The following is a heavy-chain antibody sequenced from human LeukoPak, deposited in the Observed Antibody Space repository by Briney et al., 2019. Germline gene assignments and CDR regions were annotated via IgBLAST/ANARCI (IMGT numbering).Heavy chain of an antibody. D-gene: IGHD2-2*01. CDR3: ARVGAPGAPDY. CDR2: IKEDGSEN. J-gene: IGHJ4*02. V-gene: IGHV3-7*01. Sequence: GGSLRLSCEASGFTFSGFWMSWVRQAPGKGLECVAHIKEDGSENWFVDPVRGRFTISRDNAKNSLYLQMNSLRAEDTAVYYCARVGAPGAPDYWGQGTLVTVSS. CDR1: GFTFSGFW.